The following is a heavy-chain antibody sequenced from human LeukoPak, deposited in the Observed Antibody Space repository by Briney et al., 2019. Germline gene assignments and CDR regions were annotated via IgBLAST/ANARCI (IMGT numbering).Heavy chain of an antibody. CDR3: AKDNWGSGWADY. CDR2: ISWDGGST. V-gene: IGHV3-43D*03. Sequence: GGSLRLSCAASGFTFDDYAMHWVRQAPGKGLEWVSLISWDGGSTYYADSVKGRFTISRDNSKNSAYLQMNSLRAEDTALYYCAKDNWGSGWADYWGQGTLVTVSS. CDR1: GFTFDDYA. J-gene: IGHJ4*02. D-gene: IGHD6-19*01.